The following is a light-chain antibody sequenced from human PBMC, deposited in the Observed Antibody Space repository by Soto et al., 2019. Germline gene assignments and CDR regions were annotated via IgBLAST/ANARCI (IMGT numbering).Light chain of an antibody. Sequence: DIQMTQSPSSLSASVGDRVTITCQASQDISNYLNWYQQKLGKAPKLLIYDASNLETGVPSRFSGSVSGTDFTFAISSLQSEDIGTYYCHQYDSLPFTFGPGTRVDI. J-gene: IGKJ3*01. V-gene: IGKV1-33*01. CDR2: DAS. CDR1: QDISNY. CDR3: HQYDSLPFT.